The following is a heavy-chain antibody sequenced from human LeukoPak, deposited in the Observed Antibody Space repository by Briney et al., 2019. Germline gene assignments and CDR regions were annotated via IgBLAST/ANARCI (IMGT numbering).Heavy chain of an antibody. D-gene: IGHD1-26*01. Sequence: GGSLRLSCEASGFTFDAYAMHWVRQAPGKGLEWVSLINKDGSATYYADSVKGRFTISRDNSKNSLYLQMNSLRSKDTALYYCATWAFYHSLDVWGQGTTVTVSS. CDR3: ATWAFYHSLDV. J-gene: IGHJ6*02. V-gene: IGHV3-43*02. CDR2: INKDGSAT. CDR1: GFTFDAYA.